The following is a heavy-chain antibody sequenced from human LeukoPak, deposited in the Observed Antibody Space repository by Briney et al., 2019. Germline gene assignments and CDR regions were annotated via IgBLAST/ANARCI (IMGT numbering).Heavy chain of an antibody. CDR1: GFTFSDYW. V-gene: IGHV3-7*03. D-gene: IGHD3-10*01. Sequence: GGSQRLSCAASGFTFSDYWMNWVRQAPGKGLEWVANMKEDGSEKYCVDCVKGRFTISRDNAKNSLYLQMNSLRVEDTAVYYCARGPNYGSRSDYFDYWGQGTLVTVSS. CDR2: MKEDGSEK. CDR3: ARGPNYGSRSDYFDY. J-gene: IGHJ4*02.